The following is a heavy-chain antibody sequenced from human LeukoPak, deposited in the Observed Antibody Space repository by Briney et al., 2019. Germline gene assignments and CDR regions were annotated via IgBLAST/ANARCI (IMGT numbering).Heavy chain of an antibody. Sequence: GGSLRLSCAASGFTFDDYAMHWVRQAPGKGLEWVSGISWNSGSIGYADSVKGRFTISRDNAKNSLYLQMNSLRAEDTALYYCAKAGRYFDWLLGNWGQGTLVTVSS. CDR1: GFTFDDYA. V-gene: IGHV3-9*01. CDR3: AKAGRYFDWLLGN. CDR2: ISWNSGSI. J-gene: IGHJ4*02. D-gene: IGHD3-9*01.